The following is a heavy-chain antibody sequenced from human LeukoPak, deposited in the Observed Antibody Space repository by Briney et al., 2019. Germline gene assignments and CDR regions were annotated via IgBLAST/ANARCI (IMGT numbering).Heavy chain of an antibody. J-gene: IGHJ5*02. D-gene: IGHD1-26*01. Sequence: ASVQVSCKASGYTFTSYDINWVRQATGQGLEWMGWMNPNSGNTGYAQKFQGRVTMTRNTSISTAYMELSSLRSEDTAVYYCARGTSGSWDFDPWGQGTLVTVSS. CDR2: MNPNSGNT. CDR1: GYTFTSYD. V-gene: IGHV1-8*01. CDR3: ARGTSGSWDFDP.